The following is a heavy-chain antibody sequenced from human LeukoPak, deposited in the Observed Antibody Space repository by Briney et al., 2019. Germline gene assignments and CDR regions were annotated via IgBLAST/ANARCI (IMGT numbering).Heavy chain of an antibody. J-gene: IGHJ4*02. Sequence: PGGSLRLSCAASGFTFSSYAMSWVRQAPGKGLEWVSYISSSGSTIYYADSVKGRFTISRDNAKNSLYLQMNSLRAEDTAVYYCARATGVGASFDYWGQGTLVTVSS. CDR2: ISSSGSTI. D-gene: IGHD1-26*01. CDR1: GFTFSSYA. V-gene: IGHV3-48*03. CDR3: ARATGVGASFDY.